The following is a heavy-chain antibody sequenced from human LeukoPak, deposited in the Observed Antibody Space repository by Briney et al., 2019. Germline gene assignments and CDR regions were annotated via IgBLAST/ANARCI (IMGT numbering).Heavy chain of an antibody. CDR1: GYTFTSYG. V-gene: IGHV1-18*01. CDR2: ISAYNGNT. Sequence: ASVKVSCKASGYTFTSYGISWVRQAPGQGLEWMGWISAYNGNTNYAQKLQGRVTMTRDTSTSTVYMELSSLRSEDTAVYYCARDRIVVPNDAFDIWGQGTMVTVSS. J-gene: IGHJ3*02. D-gene: IGHD3-22*01. CDR3: ARDRIVVPNDAFDI.